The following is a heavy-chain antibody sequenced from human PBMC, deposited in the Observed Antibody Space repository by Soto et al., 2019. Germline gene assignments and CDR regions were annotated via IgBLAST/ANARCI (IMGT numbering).Heavy chain of an antibody. CDR2: ISPYSRST. V-gene: IGHV1-18*01. CDR1: GYSLVSYT. Sequence: ASVKVSCKTSGYSLVSYTISWVRQAPGQGLEWMGWISPYSRSTDYAQKFQGRVTMTTDTSTSTAYMELRSLKSDDTAVYFCARTRIESQTAYSWFDPWGQGTLVTVS. CDR3: ARTRIESQTAYSWFDP. D-gene: IGHD4-4*01. J-gene: IGHJ5*02.